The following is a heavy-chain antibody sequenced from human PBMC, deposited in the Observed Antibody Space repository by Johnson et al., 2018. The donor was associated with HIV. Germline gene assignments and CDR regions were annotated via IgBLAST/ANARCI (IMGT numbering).Heavy chain of an antibody. V-gene: IGHV3-15*01. CDR2: IKSRTDDGTT. J-gene: IGHJ3*02. Sequence: VQLVESGGGLVQPGGSLRLSCAASGFTFRNYLMSWVRQAPGKGLEWVAHIKSRTDDGTTNSAAPLKCRFTISRDASKNMLHLQMNSLKTEDTAIYYCTTITRSYYYDSSGHLYDAFDIWGQGTMVTVAS. CDR3: TTITRSYYYDSSGHLYDAFDI. D-gene: IGHD3-22*01. CDR1: GFTFRNYL.